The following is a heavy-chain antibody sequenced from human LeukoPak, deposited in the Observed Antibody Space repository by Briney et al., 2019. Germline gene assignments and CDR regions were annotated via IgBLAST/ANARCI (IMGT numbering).Heavy chain of an antibody. D-gene: IGHD5-24*01. CDR3: ARDPNGDGYNYLYAFDI. CDR2: ISAYNGNT. J-gene: IGHJ3*02. CDR1: GYTFTSYG. V-gene: IGHV1-18*01. Sequence: ASVKVSCKASGYTFTSYGISWVRQAPGQGLEWMGWISAYNGNTNYAQKLQGRVTMTTDTSTSTAYMELRSLRSDDTAVYYCARDPNGDGYNYLYAFDIWGQGTMVTVSS.